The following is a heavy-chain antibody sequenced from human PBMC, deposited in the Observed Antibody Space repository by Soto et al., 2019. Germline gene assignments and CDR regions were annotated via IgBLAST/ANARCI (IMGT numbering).Heavy chain of an antibody. D-gene: IGHD3-22*01. CDR2: ISAYNGNT. V-gene: IGHV1-18*04. CDR1: GYTFTSYG. J-gene: IGHJ4*02. Sequence: ASVKVSCKASGYTFTSYGISWVRQAPGQGLEWMGWISAYNGNTNYAQKLQGRVTMTTDTSTSTAYMELRSLRSDDTAVYYCARARPYYDSSGYYDSWGQGILVTVSS. CDR3: ARARPYYDSSGYYDS.